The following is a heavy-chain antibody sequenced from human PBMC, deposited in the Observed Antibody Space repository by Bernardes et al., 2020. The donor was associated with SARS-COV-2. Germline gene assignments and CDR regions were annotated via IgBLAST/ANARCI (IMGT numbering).Heavy chain of an antibody. D-gene: IGHD6-19*01. CDR1: GFTFSNDW. Sequence: GWSLLLSCAASGFTFSNDWMNWVRQAPGPGLAWVGRLKSKAHGGTTDYAAPVKGRFTISRDDSKNTLYLQMNSLKIEDTAVYYCTTGDSSGWYGGGDHWGQGTLVTVSS. CDR3: TTGDSSGWYGGGDH. J-gene: IGHJ4*02. V-gene: IGHV3-15*07. CDR2: LKSKAHGGTT.